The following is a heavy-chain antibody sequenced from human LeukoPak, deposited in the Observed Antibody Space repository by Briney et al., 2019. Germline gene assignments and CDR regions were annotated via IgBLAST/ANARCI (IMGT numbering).Heavy chain of an antibody. CDR2: IKQDGSEK. D-gene: IGHD6-13*01. Sequence: GGSLRLSCAASGFTFSTYWMSWVRQARGKGLEWVANIKQDGSEKYYLDSVKGRFTISRDNAKNSLYLQMNSLRAEDTAVYFCTREAAAGIDYWGQGTLVTVSS. CDR3: TREAAAGIDY. V-gene: IGHV3-7*01. CDR1: GFTFSTYW. J-gene: IGHJ4*02.